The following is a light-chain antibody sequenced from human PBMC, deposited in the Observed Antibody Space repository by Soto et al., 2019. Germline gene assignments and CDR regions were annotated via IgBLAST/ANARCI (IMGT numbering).Light chain of an antibody. CDR2: GAS. V-gene: IGKV3-15*01. Sequence: EIVMTQSPATLSVSPGERATLSCRASQSVSSDVAWYQQKPGQAPRLLIYGASTRATGIPARISGSGSGTEVTLIISSLQSEDFAVYYCLQYNKWPQTFGQGTKVEVK. J-gene: IGKJ1*01. CDR1: QSVSSD. CDR3: LQYNKWPQT.